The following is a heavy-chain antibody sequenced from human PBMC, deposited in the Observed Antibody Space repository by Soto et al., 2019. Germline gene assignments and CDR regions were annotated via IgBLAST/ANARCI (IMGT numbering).Heavy chain of an antibody. CDR1: GGSVSSGSYY. V-gene: IGHV4-61*01. D-gene: IGHD1-1*01. Sequence: SETLSLTCTVSGGSVSSGSYYWSWIRQPPGKGLEWIGYIYYSGSTNYNPSLKSRVTISVDTSKNQFSLKLSSVTAADTPVYHCARGAGDAYKQSAYWGQETRVTVPS. CDR3: ARGAGDAYKQSAY. CDR2: IYYSGST. J-gene: IGHJ4*02.